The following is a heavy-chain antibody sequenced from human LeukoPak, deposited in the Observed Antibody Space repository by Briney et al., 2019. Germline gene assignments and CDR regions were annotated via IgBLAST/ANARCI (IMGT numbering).Heavy chain of an antibody. V-gene: IGHV1-2*02. CDR2: INPNSGGT. Sequence: ASVKVSCKDCGYTFTGYYMHWVRPAPGQGREWMGWINPNSGGTNCAQKFQGRVTMTRDTSISTAYMKLIRLTSDDTAVYYCARDGSGITYWGQGTLVTVSS. CDR3: ARDGSGITY. J-gene: IGHJ4*02. D-gene: IGHD3-10*01. CDR1: GYTFTGYY.